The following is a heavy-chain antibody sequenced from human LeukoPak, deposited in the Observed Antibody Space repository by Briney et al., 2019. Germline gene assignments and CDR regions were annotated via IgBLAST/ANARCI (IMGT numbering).Heavy chain of an antibody. D-gene: IGHD3-10*01. J-gene: IGHJ3*02. CDR3: ARDRLGAPGAFDI. CDR1: GFTFSSYA. CDR2: ISYDGSNK. V-gene: IGHV3-30-3*01. Sequence: PGRSLRLSCAASGFTFSSYAMHWVRQAPGKGLEWVAVISYDGSNKYYADSVKGRFTISRDNSKNTLYLQMNSLRAEDTAVYYCARDRLGAPGAFDIWGQGTMVTVSS.